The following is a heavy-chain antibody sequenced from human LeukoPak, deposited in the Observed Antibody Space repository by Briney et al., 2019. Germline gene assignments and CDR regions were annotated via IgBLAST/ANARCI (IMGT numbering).Heavy chain of an antibody. CDR2: INHSGST. CDR1: GGFFSGYY. J-gene: IGHJ4*02. D-gene: IGHD6-19*01. CDR3: GRRSVLIAGYSSGWSSFDY. Sequence: AETVSLICALYGGFFSGYYWRWLRLPPGEGRVCIGEINHSGSTNYHTPRKGRVPISEDTSKNQSSLKLSSVTAADTAVYYCGRRSVLIAGYSSGWSSFDYCGQGTLVTVSS. V-gene: IGHV4-34*01.